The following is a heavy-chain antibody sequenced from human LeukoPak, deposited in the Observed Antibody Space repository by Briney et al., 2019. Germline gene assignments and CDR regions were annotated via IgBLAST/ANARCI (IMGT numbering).Heavy chain of an antibody. J-gene: IGHJ4*02. CDR3: ARDGGSYYFDY. CDR2: IWYDGSNK. D-gene: IGHD1-26*01. Sequence: GRSLRPSCAASGFPFSSNGIHSARQDPGKGPEWVALIWYDGSNKYYADSVKGRFTISRDNAKNSLYLQMSSLRAEDTAVYYCARDGGSYYFDYWGQRTLVTVSS. CDR1: GFPFSSNG. V-gene: IGHV3-33*01.